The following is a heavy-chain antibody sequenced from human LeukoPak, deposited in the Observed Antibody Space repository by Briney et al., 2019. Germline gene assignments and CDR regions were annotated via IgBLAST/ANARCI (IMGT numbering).Heavy chain of an antibody. CDR2: ISWNSGSI. CDR3: AKAPTPYSGYASAFDI. Sequence: PGGSLRLSCAASGFTFDDYAMHWVRQAPGKGLEWVSGISWNSGSIGYADSVKGRFTISRDNAKNSLYLQMNSLRAEDTALYYCAKAPTPYSGYASAFDIWGQGTMVTVSS. V-gene: IGHV3-9*01. D-gene: IGHD5-12*01. J-gene: IGHJ3*02. CDR1: GFTFDDYA.